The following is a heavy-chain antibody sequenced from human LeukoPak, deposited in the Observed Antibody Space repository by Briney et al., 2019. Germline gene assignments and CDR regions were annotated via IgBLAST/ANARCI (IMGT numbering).Heavy chain of an antibody. CDR3: ARDANYHVSSDYYDAFDI. D-gene: IGHD3-22*01. CDR1: EFTFINYA. V-gene: IGHV3-30-3*01. Sequence: GGSLRLSCAASEFTFINYAMNWVRQAPGKGLEWLALISYDGNNDYYADSVKGRFIISRDNAKSTLYLQMNSLRVEDTAVYYCARDANYHVSSDYYDAFDIWGQGTMVTVSS. J-gene: IGHJ3*02. CDR2: ISYDGNND.